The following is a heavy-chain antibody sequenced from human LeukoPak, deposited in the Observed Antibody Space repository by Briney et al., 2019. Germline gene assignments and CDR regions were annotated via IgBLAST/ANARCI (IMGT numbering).Heavy chain of an antibody. CDR2: IYSGGST. Sequence: PGGSLRLSCAASGFTVSSNYMSWVCQAPGKGLEWVSVIYSGGSTYYADSVKGRFTISRDNSKNTLYLQMNSLRAEDTAVYYCTSTNRAVVPAEVYYYYGMDVWGQGTTVTVSS. CDR3: TSTNRAVVPAEVYYYYGMDV. V-gene: IGHV3-66*01. J-gene: IGHJ6*02. D-gene: IGHD2-2*01. CDR1: GFTVSSNY.